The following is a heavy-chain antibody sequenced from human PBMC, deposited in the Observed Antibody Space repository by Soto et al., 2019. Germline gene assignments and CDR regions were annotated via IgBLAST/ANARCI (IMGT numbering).Heavy chain of an antibody. CDR3: AKDTETGSPFYCDY. Sequence: EVQLLESGGGLVQPGGSLRLSCAASGFTFSSYAMSWVRQAPGKGLEWVSAISGSGGSTYYADSVKGRFTISRDNSKNALYLQMNSLRVEDTAEYYCAKDTETGSPFYCDYFGQGTLVTDS. CDR2: ISGSGGST. D-gene: IGHD4-17*01. J-gene: IGHJ4*02. V-gene: IGHV3-23*01. CDR1: GFTFSSYA.